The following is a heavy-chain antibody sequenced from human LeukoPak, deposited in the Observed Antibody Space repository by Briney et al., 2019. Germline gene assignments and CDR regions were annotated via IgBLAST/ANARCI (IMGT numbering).Heavy chain of an antibody. Sequence: GRSLRLSCAASGFTFRTYGMHWVRQAPGKGLEWVAVISYDGSNKYYADSVKGRFTISRDNSNNTLSLQMNSLRAEDTALYYCVAAPGIHYFDYWGQGTLVTVSS. CDR2: ISYDGSNK. J-gene: IGHJ4*02. V-gene: IGHV3-30*03. CDR1: GFTFRTYG. CDR3: VAAPGIHYFDY. D-gene: IGHD6-13*01.